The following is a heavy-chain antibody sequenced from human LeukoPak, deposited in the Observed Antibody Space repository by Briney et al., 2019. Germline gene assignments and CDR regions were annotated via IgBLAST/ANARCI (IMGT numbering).Heavy chain of an antibody. Sequence: GGSLRLSCAVSGFTISNAWMSWVRQAPGKGLEWVGRIKSKTDGGTTDYAAPVKGRFTISRDDSKNTLYLQMNSLRAEDTAVYYCARESLEIVMRPTNYYYYYMDVWGKGTAVTVSS. CDR1: GFTISNAW. J-gene: IGHJ6*03. D-gene: IGHD2-2*03. CDR2: IKSKTDGGTT. V-gene: IGHV3-15*01. CDR3: ARESLEIVMRPTNYYYYYMDV.